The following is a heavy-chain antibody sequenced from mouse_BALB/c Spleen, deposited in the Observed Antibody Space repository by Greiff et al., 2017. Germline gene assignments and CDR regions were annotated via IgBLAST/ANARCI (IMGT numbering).Heavy chain of an antibody. CDR2: ISSGGSYT. CDR3: ARAYYREGYYFDY. Sequence: EVKLVESGGGLVKPGGSLKLSCAASGFTFSSYAMSWVRQTPEKRLEWVATISSGGSYTYYPDSVKGRFTISRDNAKNTLYLQMSRLRSEDTAMYYCARAYYREGYYFDYWGQGTTLTVSS. V-gene: IGHV5-9-3*01. CDR1: GFTFSSYA. J-gene: IGHJ2*01. D-gene: IGHD2-14*01.